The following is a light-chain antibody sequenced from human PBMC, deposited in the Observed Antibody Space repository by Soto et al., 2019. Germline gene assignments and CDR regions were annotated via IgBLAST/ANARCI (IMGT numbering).Light chain of an antibody. CDR3: SSSTLTSYV. J-gene: IGLJ1*01. CDR1: SSDVDFYNF. Sequence: QSVLTQPASVARTPGQSITISCTGTSSDVDFYNFVYWYQQHPGKAPKLIIYEVSKRSSGGSSRFSGSKSGNTASLTISGLRAEDEADYYCSSSTLTSYVFGTGTKVTVL. CDR2: EVS. V-gene: IGLV2-14*01.